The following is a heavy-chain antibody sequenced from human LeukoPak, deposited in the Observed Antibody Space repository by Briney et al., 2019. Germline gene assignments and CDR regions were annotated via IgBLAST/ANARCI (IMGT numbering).Heavy chain of an antibody. J-gene: IGHJ6*03. CDR3: ARVVILYREGVYYYYMDV. V-gene: IGHV1-18*01. CDR1: GYTFTSYG. D-gene: IGHD2-15*01. CDR2: ISAYNGNT. Sequence: ASVKVSCKASGYTFTSYGISWVRQAPGQGLEWMGWISAYNGNTNYAQKLQGRVTMTTDTSTSTAYMELRSLRSDDTAVYYCARVVILYREGVYYYYMDVWGKGTTVTVS.